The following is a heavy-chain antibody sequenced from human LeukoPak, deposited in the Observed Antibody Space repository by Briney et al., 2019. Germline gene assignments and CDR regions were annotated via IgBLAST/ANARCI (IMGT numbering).Heavy chain of an antibody. V-gene: IGHV1-69*04. J-gene: IGHJ6*02. CDR2: IIPILGIA. CDR1: GGTFSSYA. D-gene: IGHD2-2*01. Sequence: GASVKVSCTASGGTFSSYAISWVRQAPGQGLEWMGRIIPILGIANYAQKFQGRVTITADKSTSTAYMELSSLRSEDTAVYYCAGYCSSTSCYYYYGMDVWGQGTTVTVSS. CDR3: AGYCSSTSCYYYYGMDV.